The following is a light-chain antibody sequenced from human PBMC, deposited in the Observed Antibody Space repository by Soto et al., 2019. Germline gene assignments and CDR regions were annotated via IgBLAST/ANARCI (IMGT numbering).Light chain of an antibody. V-gene: IGKV1-5*01. J-gene: IGKJ4*01. CDR2: DAS. Sequence: DIQMTQSPSTLSASVGDRVAITCRASQNIGSRLAWYQQKPDEAPKLLIYDASSLEGGVPLRFGGSGSGTDFTLIISSLQPDDFATYYCQQCNTPFTFGGGTKV. CDR1: QNIGSR. CDR3: QQCNTPFT.